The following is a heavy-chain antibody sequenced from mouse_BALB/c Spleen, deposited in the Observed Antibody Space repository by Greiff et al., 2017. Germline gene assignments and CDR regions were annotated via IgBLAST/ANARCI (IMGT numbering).Heavy chain of an antibody. CDR1: GFNIKDTY. J-gene: IGHJ3*01. CDR2: IDPANGIT. D-gene: IGHD1-1*01. CDR3: ARHYGSTLFAY. Sequence: EVQLQQSGAELVKPGASVKLSCTASGFNIKDTYMHWVKQRPEQGLEWIGRIDPANGITKYDPKFQGKATITADTSSNTAYLQLSSLTSEDTAVYYCARHYGSTLFAYWGQGTLVTVSA. V-gene: IGHV14-3*02.